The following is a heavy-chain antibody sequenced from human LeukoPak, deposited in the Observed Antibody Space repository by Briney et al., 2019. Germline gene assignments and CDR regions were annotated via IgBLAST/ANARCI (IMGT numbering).Heavy chain of an antibody. V-gene: IGHV1-18*01. D-gene: IGHD3-9*01. J-gene: IGHJ1*01. CDR1: GYTFTSYG. CDR2: ISAYNGNT. Sequence: GASVKVSCKASGYTFTSYGISWVRQAPGQGLEWMGWISAYNGNTNYAQKLQGRVTMTTDTSTSTAYMELRSLRSDDTAVYYCARAPRYFDWLSAQHWGQGTLVTVSS. CDR3: ARAPRYFDWLSAQH.